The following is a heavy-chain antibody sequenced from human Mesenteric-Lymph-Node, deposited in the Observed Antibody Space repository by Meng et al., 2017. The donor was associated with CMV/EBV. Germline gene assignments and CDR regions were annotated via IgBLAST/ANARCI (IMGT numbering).Heavy chain of an antibody. Sequence: GESLKISCAASGFRFNIFGMHWVRQAPGKGLEWVAFIRLDGNTKYYADSVRGRFTISRDNSKNTLYLQMNSLTTEDTAVYYCTTVKGRVVPAAGYWGQGTLVTVSS. J-gene: IGHJ4*02. V-gene: IGHV3-30*02. D-gene: IGHD2-2*01. CDR3: TTVKGRVVPAAGY. CDR1: GFRFNIFG. CDR2: IRLDGNTK.